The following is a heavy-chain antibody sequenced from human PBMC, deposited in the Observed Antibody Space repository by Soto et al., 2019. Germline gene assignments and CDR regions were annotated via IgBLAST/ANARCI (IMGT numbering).Heavy chain of an antibody. J-gene: IGHJ6*02. V-gene: IGHV3-23*01. CDR1: GFTFSSYA. D-gene: IGHD2-15*01. CDR2: IGESGTPT. CDR3: ARYIPGVRYCGMDV. Sequence: EVQLLESGGGLVQPGGSLRLSCAASGFTFSSYAMKWVRQAPGKGLEWVSLIGESGTPTYYAASVKGRFTISKDNSGNTLFMEMYSLRAGDTAVYYCARYIPGVRYCGMDVWGQGTTVTVSS.